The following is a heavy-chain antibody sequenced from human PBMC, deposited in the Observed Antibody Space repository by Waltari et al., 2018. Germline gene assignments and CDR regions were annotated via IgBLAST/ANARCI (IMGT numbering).Heavy chain of an antibody. CDR2: INHSGST. CDR1: GGSFSGYY. CDR3: ARGQVSYYYYYYMDV. V-gene: IGHV4-34*01. J-gene: IGHJ6*03. Sequence: QVQLQQWGAGLLKPSETLSLTCAVYGGSFSGYYWSWIRQPPGKGLEWIGEINHSGSTNYNPSLKSRVTISVDTSKNQFSLKLSSVTAADTAVYYCARGQVSYYYYYYMDVWGKGTTVTVSS. D-gene: IGHD1-20*01.